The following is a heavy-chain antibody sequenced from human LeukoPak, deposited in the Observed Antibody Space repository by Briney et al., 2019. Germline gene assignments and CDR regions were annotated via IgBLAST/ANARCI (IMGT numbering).Heavy chain of an antibody. CDR2: ISGSGGST. J-gene: IGHJ4*02. CDR3: AKTMGAIDHDY. CDR1: GFTFSGYA. V-gene: IGHV3-23*01. Sequence: GGSLRLSCAASGFTFSGYAMSWVRQPPGEGLEWVSTISGSGGSTYYADSVKGRFTISRDNSKNTLYLQMNSLRAEDTAVYYCAKTMGAIDHDYWGQGTLVTVSS. D-gene: IGHD1-26*01.